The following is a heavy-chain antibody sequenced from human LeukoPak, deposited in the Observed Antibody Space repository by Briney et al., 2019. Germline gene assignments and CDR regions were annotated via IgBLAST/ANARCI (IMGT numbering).Heavy chain of an antibody. Sequence: GGSLRLSCAVSGFTVSDNHVTWVRQAPGKGLEWVSAISGSGVSTYYADSVKGRFTVSRDNSKNTLYLQMSSLRAEDTAVYYCAKDERNWNYNLASQTYDWGQGTLVTVSS. CDR3: AKDERNWNYNLASQTYD. J-gene: IGHJ4*02. D-gene: IGHD1-7*01. V-gene: IGHV3-23*01. CDR2: ISGSGVST. CDR1: GFTVSDNH.